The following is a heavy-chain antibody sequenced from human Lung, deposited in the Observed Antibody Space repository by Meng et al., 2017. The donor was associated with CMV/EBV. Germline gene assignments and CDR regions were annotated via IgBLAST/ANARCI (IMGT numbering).Heavy chain of an antibody. CDR3: ARHQNGGTYPLDY. CDR1: GGSISTYD. Sequence: QGQLPEPGPGLVKPSETLSRTCAVSGGSISTYDWSWIRQPPGKGLEWIGNNYYSGRTNYNPSLASRVTISVDSSKNQFSLKLSSVTAADTAVYYCARHQNGGTYPLDYWGQGTLVTVSS. J-gene: IGHJ4*02. V-gene: IGHV4-59*08. CDR2: NYYSGRT. D-gene: IGHD3-16*02.